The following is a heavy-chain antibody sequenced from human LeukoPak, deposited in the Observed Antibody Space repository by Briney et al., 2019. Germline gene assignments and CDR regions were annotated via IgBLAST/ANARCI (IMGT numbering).Heavy chain of an antibody. Sequence: SVKVSCKASGGTFSSYAISWVRQAPGQGLEWMGGIIPIFGTANYAQKFQGRVTIATDESTSTAYMELSSLRSEDTAVYYCARPSDSSGSDAFDIWGQGTMVTVSS. D-gene: IGHD3-22*01. V-gene: IGHV1-69*05. J-gene: IGHJ3*02. CDR2: IIPIFGTA. CDR3: ARPSDSSGSDAFDI. CDR1: GGTFSSYA.